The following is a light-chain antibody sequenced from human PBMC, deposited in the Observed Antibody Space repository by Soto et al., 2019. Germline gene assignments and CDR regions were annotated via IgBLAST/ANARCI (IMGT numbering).Light chain of an antibody. V-gene: IGKV3-20*01. CDR3: RQYGSSPSYT. CDR1: QSVSISSY. CDR2: GAS. Sequence: EIVLTQSPGTLSLSPGERATLSCGASQSVSISSYLAWYQQKPGQAPRLLIYGASSRATGIPDRFSGSGSATDFTLTISRLEPEDFAVYYCRQYGSSPSYTFGQGTKLEIK. J-gene: IGKJ2*01.